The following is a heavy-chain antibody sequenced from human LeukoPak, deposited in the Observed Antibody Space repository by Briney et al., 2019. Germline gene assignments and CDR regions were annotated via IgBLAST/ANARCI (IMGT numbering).Heavy chain of an antibody. CDR1: GGSISSGSYY. J-gene: IGHJ6*03. CDR2: IYTSGST. CDR3: ARGLGRIQPSTRGHKTRTGYMDV. Sequence: SETLSLTCTVSGGSISSGSYYWSWIRQPAGKGLEWIGLIYTSGSTNYNPSLKSRVTISVDTSKNQFSLKLSSVTAADTAVYYCARGLGRIQPSTRGHKTRTGYMDVWGKGTTVTVSS. V-gene: IGHV4-61*02. D-gene: IGHD5-18*01.